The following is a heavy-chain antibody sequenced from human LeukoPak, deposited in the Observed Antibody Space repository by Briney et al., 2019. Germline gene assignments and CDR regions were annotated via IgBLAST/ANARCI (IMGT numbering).Heavy chain of an antibody. Sequence: ASVKVSCKASGYTFTSYYMHWVRQAPGQGLEWMGIINPSGGSTSYAQKFQGRVTMTRDMSTSTVYMELSSLRSEDTAVYYCARGNYYDSSGYYHGPMDVWGKGTTVTVSS. CDR1: GYTFTSYY. V-gene: IGHV1-46*01. CDR2: INPSGGST. D-gene: IGHD3-22*01. CDR3: ARGNYYDSSGYYHGPMDV. J-gene: IGHJ6*03.